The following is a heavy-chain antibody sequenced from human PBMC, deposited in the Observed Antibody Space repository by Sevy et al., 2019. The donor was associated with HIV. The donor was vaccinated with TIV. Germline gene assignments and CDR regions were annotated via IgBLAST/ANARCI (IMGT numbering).Heavy chain of an antibody. CDR1: GFAFGSYD. CDR3: ARDLPPSATIVPHCDY. D-gene: IGHD1-26*01. Sequence: GGSLRLSCTASGFAFGSYDMHWVRQAPGKGLEWVLYITSSGTTINYADSVKGRFTISRDNAKNSLYLQMNSLRVEDTAVYYCARDLPPSATIVPHCDYWGQGTLVTVSS. V-gene: IGHV3-48*03. CDR2: ITSSGTTI. J-gene: IGHJ4*02.